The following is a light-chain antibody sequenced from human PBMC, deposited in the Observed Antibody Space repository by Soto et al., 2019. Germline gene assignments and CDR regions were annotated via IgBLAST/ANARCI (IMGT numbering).Light chain of an antibody. V-gene: IGLV2-18*02. CDR3: SSFTSSNTYV. CDR1: SSDIGAYNR. CDR2: DVN. Sequence: HSELTQPPSGSGFPGQSGAISCTRTSSDIGAYNRVSWYQQPPGTAPKLMIYDVNNRPSGVPDRFSGSKSGNTASLTISGLQADDEADYYCSSFTSSNTYVFGTGTKVTVL. J-gene: IGLJ1*01.